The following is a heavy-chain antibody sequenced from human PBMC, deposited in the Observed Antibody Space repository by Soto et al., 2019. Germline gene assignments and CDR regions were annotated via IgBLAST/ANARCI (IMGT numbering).Heavy chain of an antibody. CDR2: ISANNGHT. J-gene: IGHJ4*02. V-gene: IGHV1-18*01. CDR1: GYLFTNSG. Sequence: QFQLVQSGPEVKKAGASVKVSCKASGYLFTNSGITLVPQSPVQGLEWMGWISANNGHTNYAQTLQGRVTMTKDTSTSTTYMELRSLRSDDTAVYDCGRDFVGATSRKDYWGQGNLVTVSS. D-gene: IGHD1-26*01. CDR3: GRDFVGATSRKDY.